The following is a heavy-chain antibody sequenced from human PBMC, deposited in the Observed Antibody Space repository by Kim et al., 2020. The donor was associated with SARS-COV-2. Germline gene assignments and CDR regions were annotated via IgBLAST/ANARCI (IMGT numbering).Heavy chain of an antibody. D-gene: IGHD5-18*01. CDR2: TT. Sequence: TTEYAASVKGRFTIPRDDSKSIAYLQMNSLKTEDTAVYYCTSRYSYGVDYWGQGTLVTVSS. V-gene: IGHV3-49*02. CDR3: TSRYSYGVDY. J-gene: IGHJ4*02.